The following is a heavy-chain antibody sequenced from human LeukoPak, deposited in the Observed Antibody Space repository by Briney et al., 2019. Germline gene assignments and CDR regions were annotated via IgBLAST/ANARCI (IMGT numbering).Heavy chain of an antibody. V-gene: IGHV4-34*01. D-gene: IGHD5-24*01. CDR3: ARGYKGPDY. J-gene: IGHJ4*02. CDR2: INHSGST. Sequence: PSETLSLTCAVYGGSFSGYYWSWIRQPPGKGLEWIGEINHSGSTNYNPSLKSRVIISVDTSKNQFSLKLSSVTAADTAVYYCARGYKGPDYWGQGTLVTVSS. CDR1: GGSFSGYY.